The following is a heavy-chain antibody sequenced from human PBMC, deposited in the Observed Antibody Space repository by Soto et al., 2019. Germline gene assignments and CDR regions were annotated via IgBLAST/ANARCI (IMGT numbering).Heavy chain of an antibody. V-gene: IGHV4-59*01. CDR2: IYYSGST. Sequence: ETLSLTCPASGVSISSYYWSWIRQPPGQGLEWIGYIYYSGSTNYNSSLKSRVTISVDTSKNQLSLKLSSVTAEDTAVYYCARATYYYDSSGYYGYYFDYWGQGTLVTVYS. CDR1: GVSISSYY. J-gene: IGHJ4*02. CDR3: ARATYYYDSSGYYGYYFDY. D-gene: IGHD3-22*01.